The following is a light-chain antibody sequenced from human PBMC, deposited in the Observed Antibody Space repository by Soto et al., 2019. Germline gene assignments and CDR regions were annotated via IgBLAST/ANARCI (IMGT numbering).Light chain of an antibody. CDR2: GAS. Sequence: EIVLTQSPSSLSLSPGERATLSCSASQSVDSYLVWYQQKPGQAPRLLIYGASTRATGIPARFSGSGSGTEFTLTISSLQSEDFAVYYCQQYNNWPSGTFGQGTKVDIK. CDR3: QQYNNWPSGT. CDR1: QSVDSY. V-gene: IGKV3D-15*01. J-gene: IGKJ1*01.